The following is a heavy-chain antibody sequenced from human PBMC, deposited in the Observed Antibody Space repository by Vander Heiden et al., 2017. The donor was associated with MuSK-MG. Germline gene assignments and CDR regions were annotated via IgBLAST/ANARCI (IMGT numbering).Heavy chain of an antibody. CDR2: ISYDGSNK. Sequence: QVQLVESGGGVVQPGRSLRLPCAASGIPFSTHAMHWVRQAPGKGLEWVAVISYDGSNKYYADSVKGRITISRDNSKNTLYLQMNSLRAEDTAVYYCARGDPLWFGELLEGFDYWGQGTLVTVSS. CDR1: GIPFSTHA. J-gene: IGHJ4*02. D-gene: IGHD3-10*01. V-gene: IGHV3-30*04. CDR3: ARGDPLWFGELLEGFDY.